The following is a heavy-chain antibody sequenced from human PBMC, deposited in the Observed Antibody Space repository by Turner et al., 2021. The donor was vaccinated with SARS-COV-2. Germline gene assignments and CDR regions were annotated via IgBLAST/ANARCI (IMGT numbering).Heavy chain of an antibody. CDR2: VFSNGST. J-gene: IGHJ4*02. Sequence: QVQLQESGPGLVKPSETLSLPCSVSGGSFTRFSWSWIRQPAGKGLEWIGRVFSNGSTNYNPSLKSRVTMSVDTSKNQFSLNLSSVTAADTAVYYCARDHGVYWGQGTLTSVSS. V-gene: IGHV4-4*07. D-gene: IGHD3-16*01. CDR3: ARDHGVY. CDR1: GGSFTRFS.